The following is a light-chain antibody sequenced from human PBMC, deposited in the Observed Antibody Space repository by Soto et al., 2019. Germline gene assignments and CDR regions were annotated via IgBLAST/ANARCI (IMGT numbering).Light chain of an antibody. CDR2: VAS. J-gene: IGKJ4*01. V-gene: IGKV1-39*01. CDR3: QQSYSARLT. Sequence: DIQMTQSPSSLSASVGDRVTITCRASQNINRYLNWYQQKPGKAPKVLILVASSLESGVPSRFRGSGSGTDFTLTSSSLQPEDFATYYCQQSYSARLTFGGGTKVDNK. CDR1: QNINRY.